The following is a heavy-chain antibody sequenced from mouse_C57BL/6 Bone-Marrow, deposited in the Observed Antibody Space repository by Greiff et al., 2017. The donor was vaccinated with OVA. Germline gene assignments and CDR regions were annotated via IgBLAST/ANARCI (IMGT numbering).Heavy chain of an antibody. J-gene: IGHJ4*01. CDR1: GFTFSDYY. CDR2: ISNGGGST. V-gene: IGHV5-12*01. Sequence: EVQVVESGGGLVQPGGSLKLSCAASGFTFSDYYMYWVRQTPEKRLEWVAYISNGGGSTYYPDTVKGRFTISRDNAKNTLYLQMSRLKSEDTAMYYCARRNGKRAMDYWGQGTSVTVSS. CDR3: ARRNGKRAMDY.